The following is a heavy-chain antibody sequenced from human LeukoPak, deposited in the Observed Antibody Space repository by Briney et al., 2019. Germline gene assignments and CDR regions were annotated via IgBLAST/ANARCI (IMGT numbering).Heavy chain of an antibody. D-gene: IGHD3-10*01. J-gene: IGHJ4*02. CDR2: INPNSGGT. V-gene: IGHV1-2*02. CDR3: ARRRITMVRGVITHFDY. CDR1: GGTFSSYA. Sequence: ASVKVSCKASGGTFSSYAISWVRQAPGQGLEWMGWINPNSGGTNYAQKFQGRVTMTRDTSISTAYMELSRLRSDDTAVYYCARRRITMVRGVITHFDYWGQGTLVTVSS.